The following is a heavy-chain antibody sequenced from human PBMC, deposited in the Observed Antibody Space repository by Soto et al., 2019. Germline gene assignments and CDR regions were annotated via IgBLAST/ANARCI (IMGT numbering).Heavy chain of an antibody. CDR3: VRDSGAKLSSS. D-gene: IGHD6-13*01. J-gene: IGHJ4*02. Sequence: QVQLVQSGAEVKKPGSSVKVSCKASGGTFSSYRINWVRQAPGQGLEWVGGIVPIYRTADYAQKFQGRVTITADASARTSYMEQRSLKSQDTAVYYCVRDSGAKLSSSWGQGTLVTVSS. V-gene: IGHV1-69*01. CDR1: GGTFSSYR. CDR2: IVPIYRTA.